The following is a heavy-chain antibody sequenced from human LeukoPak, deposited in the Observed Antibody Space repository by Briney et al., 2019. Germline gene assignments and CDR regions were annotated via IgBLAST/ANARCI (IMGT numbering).Heavy chain of an antibody. V-gene: IGHV3-11*01. J-gene: IGHJ6*02. CDR1: GGSISSYY. CDR3: AREGWNRFGYYYYGMDV. CDR2: ISSSGSTI. D-gene: IGHD1-1*01. Sequence: LSLTCTVSGGSISSYYWSWIRQAPGKGLEWVSYISSSGSTIYYADSVKGRFTISRDNAKNSLYLQMNSLRAEDTAVYYCAREGWNRFGYYYYGMDVWGQGTTVTVSS.